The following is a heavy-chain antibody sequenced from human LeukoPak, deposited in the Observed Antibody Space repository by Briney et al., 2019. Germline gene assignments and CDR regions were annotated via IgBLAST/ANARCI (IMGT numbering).Heavy chain of an antibody. CDR1: GYSFTSYW. V-gene: IGHV5-51*01. J-gene: IGHJ6*02. D-gene: IGHD6-19*01. CDR3: ARLPDSSGWAYYYGMDV. Sequence: PGESLKISCKGSGYSFTSYWIGWVCQMPGKGLEWMGIIYPGDPDTRYSPSFQGQVTISADKSISTAYLQWSSLKASDTAMYYCARLPDSSGWAYYYGMDVWGQGTTVTVSS. CDR2: IYPGDPDT.